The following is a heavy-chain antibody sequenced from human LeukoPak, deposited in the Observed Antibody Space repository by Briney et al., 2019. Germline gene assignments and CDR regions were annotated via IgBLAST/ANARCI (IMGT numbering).Heavy chain of an antibody. Sequence: GGSLRLSCAASGFTVSSNYMSWVRQAPGKGLEWVSVIYSGGSTYYADSVKGRFTISRDNSKNTLYLQMNSLRAEDTAVYCCARGKLYGDSLGYWGQGTLVTVSS. D-gene: IGHD4-17*01. CDR1: GFTVSSNY. CDR2: IYSGGST. CDR3: ARGKLYGDSLGY. V-gene: IGHV3-53*01. J-gene: IGHJ4*02.